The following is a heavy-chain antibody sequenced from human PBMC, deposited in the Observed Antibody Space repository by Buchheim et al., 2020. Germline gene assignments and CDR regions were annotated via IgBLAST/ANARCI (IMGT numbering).Heavy chain of an antibody. J-gene: IGHJ3*02. CDR3: AKDLYSNVPFDAFDI. CDR2: ISGNGGST. V-gene: IGHV3-23*01. Sequence: EVRLLESGGGLVQPGESLRLSCAASGFDFPNYALTWVRLAPGKGLEWVAAISGNGGSTYYADSVKGRFTVSRDSSQNKVFLQMNSLRAEDTAIYYCAKDLYSNVPFDAFDIWGQGT. D-gene: IGHD1-26*01. CDR1: GFDFPNYA.